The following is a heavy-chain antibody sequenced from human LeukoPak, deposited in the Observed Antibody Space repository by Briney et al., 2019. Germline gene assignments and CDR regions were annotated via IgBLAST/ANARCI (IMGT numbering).Heavy chain of an antibody. CDR1: GFTFSSYA. J-gene: IGHJ6*02. CDR3: AKVTIFGVVQNGMDV. V-gene: IGHV3-23*01. CDR2: ISGSGGST. D-gene: IGHD3-3*01. Sequence: GGSLRLSCAASGFTFSSYAMSWVRQAPGKGLEWVSAISGSGGSTYYADSVKGRFTISRDNSKNTLYLQMNSLRAEGTAVYYCAKVTIFGVVQNGMDVWGQGTTVTVSS.